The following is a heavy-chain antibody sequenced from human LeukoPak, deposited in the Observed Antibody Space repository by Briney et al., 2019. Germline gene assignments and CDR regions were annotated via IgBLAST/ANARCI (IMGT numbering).Heavy chain of an antibody. CDR2: ISAYNANT. CDR1: GGTFSSYA. J-gene: IGHJ4*02. V-gene: IGHV1-18*01. D-gene: IGHD3-10*01. CDR3: ARDIYYGSGTYYTY. Sequence: ASVKVSCKASGGTFSSYAISWVRQAPGQGLEWMGWISAYNANTNYAQSLQGRVTMTTDTSTSTAYLELRSLTSDDTAVYYCARDIYYGSGTYYTYWGQGTLVTVSS.